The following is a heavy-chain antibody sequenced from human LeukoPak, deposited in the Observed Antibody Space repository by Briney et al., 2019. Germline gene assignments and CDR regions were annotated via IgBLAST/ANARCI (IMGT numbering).Heavy chain of an antibody. D-gene: IGHD5-24*01. Sequence: TGGSLRLSCAASGFTFSYFWMHWFRHTPGKGLVWVSCINTDGSYSSYADSVKGRFTISRDNVRNTLYLQMNSLRADDSAVYYCARAPETATNWYFDLWGRGTLVTVSS. V-gene: IGHV3-74*01. CDR1: GFTFSYFW. CDR2: INTDGSYS. CDR3: ARAPETATNWYFDL. J-gene: IGHJ2*01.